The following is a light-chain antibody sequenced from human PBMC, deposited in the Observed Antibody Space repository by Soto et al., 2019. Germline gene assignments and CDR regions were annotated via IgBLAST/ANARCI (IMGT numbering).Light chain of an antibody. CDR1: SSDVSAYDY. CDR2: DLN. V-gene: IGLV2-11*01. J-gene: IGLJ2*01. CDR3: CSYAGTYPFVV. Sequence: QSALTQPRSVSGSPGQSVTISCTGTSSDVSAYDYVSWYQHRPGKPPKLMNYDLNKRPSGVPDRFSGSKSGNTASLTISGLQAEDEAAYYCCSYAGTYPFVVFGGGTKLTVL.